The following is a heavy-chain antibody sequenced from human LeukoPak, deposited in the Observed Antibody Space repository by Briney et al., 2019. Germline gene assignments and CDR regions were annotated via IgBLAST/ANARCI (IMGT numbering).Heavy chain of an antibody. Sequence: ASVKVSCKASGYTFSDYYIHWVRQGPGHGLEWMGWINPNSGGTDYAQRFQGRVTMTRETSNTTAYMDLSRLRSDDTAVYYCARVNYRSGFFRNFYYYGMDVWGQGTTVTVSS. V-gene: IGHV1-2*02. CDR1: GYTFSDYY. CDR2: INPNSGGT. J-gene: IGHJ6*02. CDR3: ARVNYRSGFFRNFYYYGMDV. D-gene: IGHD6-19*01.